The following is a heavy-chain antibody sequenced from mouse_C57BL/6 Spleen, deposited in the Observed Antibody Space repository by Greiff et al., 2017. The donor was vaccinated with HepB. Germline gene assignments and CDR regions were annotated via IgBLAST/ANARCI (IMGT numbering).Heavy chain of an antibody. CDR1: GYTFTSYW. CDR3: ARRGATGVFDY. V-gene: IGHV1-64*01. D-gene: IGHD4-1*02. Sequence: QVQLQQPGAELVKPGASVKLSCKASGYTFTSYWMHWVKQRPGQGLEWIGMIHPNSGSTNYNEKFKSKATLTVDKSSSTAYMQLSSLASEDSAVYYCARRGATGVFDYWGQGTTLTVSS. J-gene: IGHJ2*01. CDR2: IHPNSGST.